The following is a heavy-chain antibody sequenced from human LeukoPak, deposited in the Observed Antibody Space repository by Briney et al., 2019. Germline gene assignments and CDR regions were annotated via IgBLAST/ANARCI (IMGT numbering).Heavy chain of an antibody. CDR2: IWYDGSNK. J-gene: IGHJ4*02. D-gene: IGHD5-12*01. V-gene: IGHV3-30*19. CDR1: GFTFSSYG. Sequence: GRSLRLSCAASGFTFSSYGMHWVRQAPGKGLEWVAVIWYDGSNKYYADSVKGRFTISRDNSKNTLYLQMNSLRAEDTAVYYCARDLNSGYDWGFDYWGQGTLVTVSS. CDR3: ARDLNSGYDWGFDY.